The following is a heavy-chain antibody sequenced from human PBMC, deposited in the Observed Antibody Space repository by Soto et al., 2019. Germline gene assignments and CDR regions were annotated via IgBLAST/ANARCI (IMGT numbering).Heavy chain of an antibody. D-gene: IGHD3-16*01. V-gene: IGHV3-30*03. J-gene: IGHJ6*02. Sequence: VAVISYDGSNKYYADSVKGRFTISRDNSKNTLYLQMNSLRADDTAVYYCALGGDYYYYGMDVWGQGTTVTVSS. CDR2: ISYDGSNK. CDR3: ALGGDYYYYGMDV.